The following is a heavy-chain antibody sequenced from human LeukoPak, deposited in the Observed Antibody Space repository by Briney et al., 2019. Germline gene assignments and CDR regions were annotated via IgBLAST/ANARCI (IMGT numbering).Heavy chain of an antibody. CDR1: GGSISSGSYY. CDR2: IYTSGST. D-gene: IGHD2-2*01. V-gene: IGHV4-61*02. J-gene: IGHJ5*02. CDR3: ARELGYCSSTTRGVRCDWFDP. Sequence: PSETLSLTCTVPGGSISSGSYYWSWIRQPAGKGLEWIGRIYTSGSTNYNPPLKSRVTISVDTSKNQFSLKLSSVTAADTAVYYCARELGYCSSTTRGVRCDWFDPWGQGTLVTVSS.